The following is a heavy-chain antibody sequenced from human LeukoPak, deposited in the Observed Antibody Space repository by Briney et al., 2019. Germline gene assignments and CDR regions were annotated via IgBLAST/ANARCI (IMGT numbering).Heavy chain of an antibody. J-gene: IGHJ4*02. D-gene: IGHD3-3*01. CDR2: INPNSGGT. V-gene: IGHV1-2*02. CDR1: GYTFTGYY. Sequence: ASVKVSCEASGYTFTGYYMHWVRQAPGQGLEWMGWINPNSGGTNYAQKFQGRVTMTRDTSISTAYMELSRLRSDDTAVYYCAREGVVIIALDYWGQGTLVTVSS. CDR3: AREGVVIIALDY.